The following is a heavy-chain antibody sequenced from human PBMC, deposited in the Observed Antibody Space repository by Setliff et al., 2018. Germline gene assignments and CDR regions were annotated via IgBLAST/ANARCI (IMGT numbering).Heavy chain of an antibody. CDR1: GGSISSGRHY. J-gene: IGHJ5*02. Sequence: SETLSLTCGVSGGSISSGRHYWAWIRQPPGKGLEWIGTIYYTGSTYFNPSLERRVTISVDPSRNQFSLRLSSVTAADTAIYYCAREEVGRYSSGWYISSDNWFDPWGQGTLVTVSS. CDR3: AREEVGRYSSGWYISSDNWFDP. V-gene: IGHV4-39*02. D-gene: IGHD6-19*01. CDR2: IYYTGST.